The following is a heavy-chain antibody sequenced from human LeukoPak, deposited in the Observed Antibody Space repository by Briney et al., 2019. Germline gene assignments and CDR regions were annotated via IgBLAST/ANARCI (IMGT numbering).Heavy chain of an antibody. D-gene: IGHD6-13*01. CDR3: ASTLGIAAAGIFVDYFDY. J-gene: IGHJ4*02. CDR1: GGSFSGYY. V-gene: IGHV4-34*01. Sequence: SETLSLTCAVYGGSFSGYYWSWIRQPPGKGLEWIGEINHSGSTNYNPSLERRVTISVDTSKNQFSLKVSSVTDADTAVYYCASTLGIAAAGIFVDYFDYWGQGTLVTVSS. CDR2: INHSGST.